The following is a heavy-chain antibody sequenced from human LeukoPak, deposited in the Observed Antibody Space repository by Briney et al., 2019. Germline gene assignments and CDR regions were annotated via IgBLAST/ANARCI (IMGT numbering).Heavy chain of an antibody. CDR2: ISYSGST. D-gene: IGHD2-15*01. V-gene: IGHV4-39*02. Sequence: SYYWMTWVRQPPGKGLEWIGSISYSGSTYYNPSLKSRVTMAVDTSKNIFSLRLSSVTAAETGVYYCARLEAATWAHFDYWGQGTLVSVSS. CDR3: ARLEAATWAHFDY. CDR1: SYY. J-gene: IGHJ4*02.